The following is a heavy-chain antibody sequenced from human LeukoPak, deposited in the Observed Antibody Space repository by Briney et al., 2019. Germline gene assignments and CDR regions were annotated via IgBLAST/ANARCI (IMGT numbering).Heavy chain of an antibody. V-gene: IGHV3-21*01. CDR2: IPDNGAYS. CDR1: GFTFSSYT. D-gene: IGHD6-13*01. Sequence: GGSLRLSCAASGFTFSSYTMNWVRQAPGKGLEWVSSIPDNGAYSRHADSVKGRFTISRDNARNSLYLDMHNLGAEDTAVYYCVRGDSRDYWGQGTLVTVSS. CDR3: VRGDSRDY. J-gene: IGHJ4*02.